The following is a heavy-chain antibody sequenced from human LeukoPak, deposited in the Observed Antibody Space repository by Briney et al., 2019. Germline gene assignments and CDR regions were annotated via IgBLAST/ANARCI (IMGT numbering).Heavy chain of an antibody. CDR3: ARDLSSGWYLSSASYYFDY. Sequence: PGRSLRLSCAASGFTFSSYAMNWDRQAPGKGLEWVSYISSSGSTTYYADSVKGRFTISRDNAKNSLYLQMNSLRAEDTAVYYCARDLSSGWYLSSASYYFDYWGQGTLVTVSS. V-gene: IGHV3-48*03. CDR2: ISSSGSTT. CDR1: GFTFSSYA. J-gene: IGHJ4*02. D-gene: IGHD6-19*01.